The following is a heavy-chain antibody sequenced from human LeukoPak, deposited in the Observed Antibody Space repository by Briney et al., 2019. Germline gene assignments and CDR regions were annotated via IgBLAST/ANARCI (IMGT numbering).Heavy chain of an antibody. D-gene: IGHD3-16*01. Sequence: SGPTLVNPTETLTLTCTVSGFSLSNARMGVSWIRQPPVKALEWLAHIFSNDEKSYSTSLKSRLTISKDTSKSQVVLTMTNMDPVDTATYYCARFLTDDYFDYWGQGTLVTVSS. CDR3: ARFLTDDYFDY. V-gene: IGHV2-26*01. CDR1: GFSLSNARMG. CDR2: IFSNDEK. J-gene: IGHJ4*02.